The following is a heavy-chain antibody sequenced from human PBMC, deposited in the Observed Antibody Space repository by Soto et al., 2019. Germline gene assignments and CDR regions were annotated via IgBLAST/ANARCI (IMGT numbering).Heavy chain of an antibody. J-gene: IGHJ6*02. CDR3: ARLEGRELGYGMDV. D-gene: IGHD6-13*01. CDR2: IYPGDSDT. Sequence: GESLKISCMGSGYKVSTWHNFTSYWIAWVRQMPGEGLEWMGIIYPGDSDTRYSPSFQGQVTISADKSINSVYLQWSSLKASDTATYYCARLEGRELGYGMDVWGQGTTVTVSS. V-gene: IGHV5-51*01. CDR1: GYKVSTWHNFTSYW.